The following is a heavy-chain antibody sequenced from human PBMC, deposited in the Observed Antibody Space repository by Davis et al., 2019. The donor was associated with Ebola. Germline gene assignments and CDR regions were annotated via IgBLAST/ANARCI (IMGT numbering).Heavy chain of an antibody. J-gene: IGHJ4*02. V-gene: IGHV3-30*02. Sequence: GGSLRLSCAASGFTFSRYGMHWVRQAPGKGLEWVADIWSDGTNKHYADSVKGRFTISRDNSKNTVYLQMNSLRAEDTALYYCAKDYSSGYNFDYWGQGTLVTVSS. CDR3: AKDYSSGYNFDY. CDR2: IWSDGTNK. D-gene: IGHD3-22*01. CDR1: GFTFSRYG.